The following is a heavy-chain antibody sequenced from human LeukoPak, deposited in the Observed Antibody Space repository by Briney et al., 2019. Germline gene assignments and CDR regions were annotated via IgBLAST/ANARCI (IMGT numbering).Heavy chain of an antibody. D-gene: IGHD3-22*01. V-gene: IGHV4-39*01. CDR3: ARHSGYYDSSGYRT. J-gene: IGHJ5*02. Sequence: SETLSLTCTVSGGSISSSSYYWGWIRQPPGKGLEWIGSIYYSGSTYYNPSLKSRVTISVDTSKNQFSLKLSSVTAADTAVYYCARHSGYYDSSGYRTWGQGTLVTVSP. CDR2: IYYSGST. CDR1: GGSISSSSYY.